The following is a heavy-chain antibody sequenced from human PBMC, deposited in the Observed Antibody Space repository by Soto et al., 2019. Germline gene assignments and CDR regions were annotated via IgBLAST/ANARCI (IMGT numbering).Heavy chain of an antibody. J-gene: IGHJ4*02. CDR3: ARDSNPNGADS. D-gene: IGHD1-1*01. CDR2: ISYGGVNDGSSK. V-gene: IGHV3-30-3*01. CDR1: GFTFRNYA. Sequence: HPGGSLRLSCAASGFTFRNYAMHWVRQAPGKGLEWVTVISYGGVNDGSSKYYADSVKGRFTISRDNSKNTLYLQMNSLRPEDTDVYYCARDSNPNGADSWGQGTLVTVSS.